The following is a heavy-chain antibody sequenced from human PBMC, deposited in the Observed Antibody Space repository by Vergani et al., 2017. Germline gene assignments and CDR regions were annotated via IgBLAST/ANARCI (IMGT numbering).Heavy chain of an antibody. CDR2: ISYDGSNK. V-gene: IGHV3-30-3*01. D-gene: IGHD5-12*01. CDR3: AAERPLDPAGEYSGYDF. CDR1: GFTFSSYA. J-gene: IGHJ4*02. Sequence: QVQLVESGGGVVQPGRSLRLSCAASGFTFSSYAMHWVRPAPGKGLEWGAVISYDGSNKYYADSVKGRFTISRDNSKNTLYLQMNSLRAEDTAVYYCAAERPLDPAGEYSGYDFWGQGTLVTVSS.